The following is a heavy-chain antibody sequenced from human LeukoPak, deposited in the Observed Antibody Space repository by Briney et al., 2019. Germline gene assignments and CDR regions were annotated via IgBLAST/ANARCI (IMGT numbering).Heavy chain of an antibody. CDR2: INPNNGGT. CDR3: ARDSIYCGGDCYSEFVDY. D-gene: IGHD2-21*02. J-gene: IGHJ4*02. CDR1: GYTFTGYY. V-gene: IGHV1-2*02. Sequence: ASVKVSCKASGYTFTGYYMHWVRQAPGQGLECMGWINPNNGGTNYAQKFQGGVTMTRDTSISTTYMELSRLRSDDTAVYYCARDSIYCGGDCYSEFVDYWGQGTLVTVSS.